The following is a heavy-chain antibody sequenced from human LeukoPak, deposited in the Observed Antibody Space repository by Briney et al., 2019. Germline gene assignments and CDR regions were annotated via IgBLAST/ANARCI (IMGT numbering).Heavy chain of an antibody. D-gene: IGHD5-18*01. Sequence: GGSLRLSCAASGFTFSSYEMNWVRQAPGKGLEWVAKIKADGGEKDHVASVKGRFTISRDNAKNSLYLQMNSLRVEDTAVYYCARGADNYGYIFDYWGQGTLVTVSS. CDR1: GFTFSSYE. J-gene: IGHJ4*02. CDR2: IKADGGEK. V-gene: IGHV3-7*01. CDR3: ARGADNYGYIFDY.